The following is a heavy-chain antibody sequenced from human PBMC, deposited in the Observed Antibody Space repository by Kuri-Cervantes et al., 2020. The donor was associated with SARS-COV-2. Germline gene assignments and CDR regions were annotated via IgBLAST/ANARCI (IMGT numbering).Heavy chain of an antibody. J-gene: IGHJ5*02. CDR1: GDSISSSTYY. CDR2: IYYSGST. V-gene: IGHV4-39*01. D-gene: IGHD3-3*01. Sequence: SETLSLTCTVSGDSISSSTYYWGWIRQPPGKGLEWIGSIYYSGSTYYNPSLKSRVTISVDTSKNQFSLKLSSVTAADTAVYYCARQMMSSITIFGVVITRNWFDPWGQGTLVTVSS. CDR3: ARQMMSSITIFGVVITRNWFDP.